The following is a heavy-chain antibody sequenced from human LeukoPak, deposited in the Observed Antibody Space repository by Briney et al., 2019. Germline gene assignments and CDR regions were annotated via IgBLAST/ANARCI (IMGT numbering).Heavy chain of an antibody. CDR3: AKLGHGGYYSYMDV. CDR1: GFTFANYA. CDR2: ISTDGTT. Sequence: GGSLRLSCAVSGFTFANYAMTWVRQAPGKGLESVSSISTDGTTYYAHFVKGRFTLSRDNSKNTLYLQMSSLRAEDTAVYYCAKLGHGGYYSYMDVWGKGTTVTVSS. D-gene: IGHD3-16*01. J-gene: IGHJ6*03. V-gene: IGHV3-23*01.